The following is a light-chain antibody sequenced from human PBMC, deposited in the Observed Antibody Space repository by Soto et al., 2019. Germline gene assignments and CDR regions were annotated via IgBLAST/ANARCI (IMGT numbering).Light chain of an antibody. J-gene: IGKJ3*01. CDR3: MQALKTQFT. V-gene: IGKV2-28*01. CDR1: QSLLHNNGYNY. Sequence: DIVMTQSPLSLPVTPGEPASISCRSSQSLLHNNGYNYLDWYLQKPGQSPQLLIYLGSNRASGVPDRFSGSGSGTDFTLKISRAAAEDVGVYYCMQALKTQFTFGPGTKVEIK. CDR2: LGS.